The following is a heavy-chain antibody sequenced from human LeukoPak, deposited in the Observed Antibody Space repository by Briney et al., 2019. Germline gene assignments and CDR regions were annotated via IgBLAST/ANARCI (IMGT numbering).Heavy chain of an antibody. D-gene: IGHD3-10*01. Sequence: SETLSLTCAVYGGSFSGYYWSWIRQPPGKGLEWIGEINHSGSTNYNPSLKSRVTISVDTSKNQFSLKLSSVTAADTAVYYCARVRRITMVRGVHGSFDYWGQGTLVTVSS. CDR3: ARVRRITMVRGVHGSFDY. J-gene: IGHJ4*02. V-gene: IGHV4-34*01. CDR1: GGSFSGYY. CDR2: INHSGST.